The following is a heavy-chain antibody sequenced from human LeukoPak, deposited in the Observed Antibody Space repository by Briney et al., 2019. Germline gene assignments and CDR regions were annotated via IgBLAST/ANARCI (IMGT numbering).Heavy chain of an antibody. CDR3: ARPSIVVVPAAPRDLDAFDI. Sequence: GESLKISCKGSGFSFTSYWIGWVRQMPGKGLEWMGIIYPGDSDTRYSPSFQGQVTISADKSISTAYLQWSSLKASDTAMYYCARPSIVVVPAAPRDLDAFDIWGQGTMVTVSS. CDR1: GFSFTSYW. V-gene: IGHV5-51*01. CDR2: IYPGDSDT. D-gene: IGHD2-2*01. J-gene: IGHJ3*02.